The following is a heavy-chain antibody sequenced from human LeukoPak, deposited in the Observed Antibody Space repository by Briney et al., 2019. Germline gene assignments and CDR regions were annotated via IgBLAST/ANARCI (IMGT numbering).Heavy chain of an antibody. CDR1: GGSISNYY. V-gene: IGHV4-4*07. J-gene: IGHJ2*01. CDR2: IYTSGST. Sequence: SETLSLTCTVSGGSISNYYWIWMRQPAGKGLEWIGRIYTSGSTNYNPSLKSRVTMSVDTSNNQVSLNLYSVTAADTAVYYCARDASWNWYFDLWGRGTLVTVSS. CDR3: ARDASWNWYFDL.